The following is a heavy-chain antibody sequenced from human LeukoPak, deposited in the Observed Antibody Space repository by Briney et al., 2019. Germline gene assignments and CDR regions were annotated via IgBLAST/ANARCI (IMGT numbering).Heavy chain of an antibody. J-gene: IGHJ4*02. CDR2: IYYSGST. D-gene: IGHD6-13*01. V-gene: IGHV4-59*01. Sequence: SETLSLTCTVSGGSISSYSWSWIRQPPGNGLEWIGYIYYSGSTNYNPSLKSRVTISVDTSKNQFSLKLSSVTAADTAVYYCARVAAVGGGDYFFDYWGQGTLVTVSS. CDR1: GGSISSYS. CDR3: ARVAAVGGGDYFFDY.